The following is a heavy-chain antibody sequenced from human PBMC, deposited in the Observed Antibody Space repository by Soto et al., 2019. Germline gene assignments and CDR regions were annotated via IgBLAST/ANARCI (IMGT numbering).Heavy chain of an antibody. CDR3: ARDAPTPYSSGWYGGFDY. CDR1: GFTFSSYA. J-gene: IGHJ4*02. V-gene: IGHV3-30-3*01. D-gene: IGHD6-19*01. CDR2: ISYDGSNK. Sequence: GGSLRLSCAASGFTFSSYAMHWVRQAPGKGLEWVAVISYDGSNKYYADSVKGRFTISRDNSKNTLYLQMNSLRAEDTAVYYCARDAPTPYSSGWYGGFDYWGQGTLVTVSS.